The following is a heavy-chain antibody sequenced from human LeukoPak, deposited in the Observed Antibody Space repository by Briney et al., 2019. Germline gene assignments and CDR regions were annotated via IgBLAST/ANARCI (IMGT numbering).Heavy chain of an antibody. CDR2: ISSSSSYI. D-gene: IGHD6-19*01. Sequence: PGGSLRLSCAASGFTFSSYSMNWVRQAPGKGLEWVSSISSSSSYIYYADSVKGRFTISRDNAKNSLYLQMNSLRAEDTAVYYCARGISVPYSSGYDYWGQGTLVTVSS. J-gene: IGHJ4*02. CDR3: ARGISVPYSSGYDY. CDR1: GFTFSSYS. V-gene: IGHV3-21*01.